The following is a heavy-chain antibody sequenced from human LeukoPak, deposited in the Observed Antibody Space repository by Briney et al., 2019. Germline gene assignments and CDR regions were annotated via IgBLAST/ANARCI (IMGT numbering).Heavy chain of an antibody. CDR3: ARTYCGGDCYSSRGWFDT. CDR1: GGTFSSYS. V-gene: IGHV1-69*06. Sequence: GASVKVSCKASGGTFSSYSISWVRQAPRQGLECMGGIIPIFGTANYAQKFQGKVTITADKSTSTAYMELSSLRSEDTAVYYCARTYCGGDCYSSRGWFDTWGQGTLVTVSS. CDR2: IIPIFGTA. J-gene: IGHJ5*02. D-gene: IGHD2-21*02.